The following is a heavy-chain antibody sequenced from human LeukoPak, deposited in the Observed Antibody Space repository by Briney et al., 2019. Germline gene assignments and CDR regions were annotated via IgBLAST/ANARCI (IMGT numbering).Heavy chain of an antibody. Sequence: PSETLSLTCAVYGESFSGYYWTWIRQPPGKGLEWIGEINHSGSTNYNPSLKSRVTISVDTSKNQFSLKLSSVTAADTAVYYCARGRASCTTRYYYMDVWGKGTTVTVSS. D-gene: IGHD2-2*01. CDR3: ARGRASCTTRYYYMDV. V-gene: IGHV4-34*01. J-gene: IGHJ6*03. CDR1: GESFSGYY. CDR2: INHSGST.